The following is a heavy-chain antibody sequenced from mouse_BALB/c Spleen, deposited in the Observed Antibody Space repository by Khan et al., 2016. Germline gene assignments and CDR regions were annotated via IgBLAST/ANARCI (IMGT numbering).Heavy chain of an antibody. CDR1: GYAFTSYN. D-gene: IGHD1-1*01. CDR2: IDPYNGDT. CDR3: AREGISTIVAKGLDY. Sequence: VQLKESGPELVMPGASVKVSCKASGYAFTSYNMYWVKQSHGKSLEWIGYIDPYNGDTAYNQKFKGKATLTVDKPSRTAHMHRNSLTSEDSAVDFCAREGISTIVAKGLDYWGQGTTLTVSS. V-gene: IGHV1S135*01. J-gene: IGHJ2*01.